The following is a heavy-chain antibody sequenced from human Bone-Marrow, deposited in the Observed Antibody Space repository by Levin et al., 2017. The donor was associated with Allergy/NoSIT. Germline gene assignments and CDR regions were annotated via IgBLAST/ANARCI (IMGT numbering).Heavy chain of an antibody. CDR2: IYPGDSDT. J-gene: IGHJ4*02. Sequence: ASVKVSCKGSGYSFTSYWIGWVRQMPGKGLEWMGIIYPGDSDTRYSPSFQGQVTISADKSISTAYLQWSSLKASDTAMYYCARPVPTYYYDSSGYYLGYWGQGTLVTVSS. D-gene: IGHD3-22*01. CDR3: ARPVPTYYYDSSGYYLGY. V-gene: IGHV5-51*01. CDR1: GYSFTSYW.